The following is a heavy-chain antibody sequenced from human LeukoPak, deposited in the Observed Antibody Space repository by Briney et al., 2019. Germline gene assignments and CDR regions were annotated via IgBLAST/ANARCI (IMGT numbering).Heavy chain of an antibody. CDR1: GFTFNNFA. D-gene: IGHD1-14*01. J-gene: IGHJ4*02. V-gene: IGHV3-23*01. Sequence: GGSLRLSCAASGFTFNNFAMSWVRQAPGKGLEWVSTISNSDYSTYYADSVKGRFTISRANSENTLYLQMNNLRAEDTAVYYCAKATGYLLWVQGTLVTVSS. CDR3: AKATGYLL. CDR2: ISNSDYST.